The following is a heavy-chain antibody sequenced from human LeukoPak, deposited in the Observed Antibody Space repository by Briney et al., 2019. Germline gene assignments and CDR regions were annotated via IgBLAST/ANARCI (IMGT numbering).Heavy chain of an antibody. CDR1: GYTFTSYD. CDR2: MNPNSGNT. CDR3: VRGTSCRGGSCYSDGYMDV. V-gene: IGHV1-8*01. Sequence: GASVKVSCKASGYTFTSYDFNWVRQATGQGLEWMGWMNPNSGNTGYAQKFQGRVTMTRDTSISTAYMELSSLRSEDTAVYYCVRGTSCRGGSCYSDGYMDVWGKGTTVTVFS. D-gene: IGHD2-15*01. J-gene: IGHJ6*03.